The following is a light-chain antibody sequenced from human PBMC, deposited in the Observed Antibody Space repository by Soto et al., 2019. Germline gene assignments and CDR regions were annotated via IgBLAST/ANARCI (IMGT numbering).Light chain of an antibody. V-gene: IGKV3-15*01. CDR1: QSISSN. CDR3: QQYNQWPWT. CDR2: GAS. Sequence: EIVMTQSPATLSVSPGERATLSCRASQSISSNLAWYQQKPGQAPRLLIYGASTRATGIPARFSGSGSGTEFTLTISSLQSEDFAVYYCQQYNQWPWTFGPGTKVEI. J-gene: IGKJ1*01.